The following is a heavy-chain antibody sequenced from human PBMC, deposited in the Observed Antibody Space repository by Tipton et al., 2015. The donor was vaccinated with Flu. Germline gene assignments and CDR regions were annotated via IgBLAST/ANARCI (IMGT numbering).Heavy chain of an antibody. V-gene: IGHV4-4*07. D-gene: IGHD3-22*01. Sequence: TLSLTCTVSGGSISSYYWSWIRQPAGKGLEWIGRIYTSGSTNYNPSLKSRVTMSVDTSKNQFSLKLSSVTAADTAVYYCARDQYYYDSSGYYPYFNWFDPWGQGTLVTVSS. CDR1: GGSISSYY. CDR2: IYTSGST. CDR3: ARDQYYYDSSGYYPYFNWFDP. J-gene: IGHJ5*02.